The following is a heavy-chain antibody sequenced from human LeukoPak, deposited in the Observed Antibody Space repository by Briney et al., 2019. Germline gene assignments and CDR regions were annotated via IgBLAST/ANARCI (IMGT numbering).Heavy chain of an antibody. Sequence: SETLSLTCTVSGYSISSGYYWGWIRQPPGKGLEWIGSIYHSGSTYYNPSLKSRVTISVDTSKNQFSLKLSSVTAADTAVYYCARAKMNYDSSGYKIFDYWGQGTLVTVSS. CDR3: ARAKMNYDSSGYKIFDY. D-gene: IGHD3-22*01. J-gene: IGHJ4*02. CDR2: IYHSGST. V-gene: IGHV4-38-2*02. CDR1: GYSISSGYY.